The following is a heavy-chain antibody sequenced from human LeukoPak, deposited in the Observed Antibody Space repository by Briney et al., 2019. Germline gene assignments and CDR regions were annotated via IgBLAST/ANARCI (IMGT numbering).Heavy chain of an antibody. CDR3: ARGPLRHFDY. CDR2: IYYSGST. D-gene: IGHD4-17*01. J-gene: IGHJ4*02. CDR1: GGSISSYY. Sequence: SETLSLTCTASGGSISSYYWSWIRQPPGKGLEWIGYIYYSGSTNYNPSLKSRVTISVDTSKNQFSLKLSSVTAADTAVYYCARGPLRHFDYWGQGILVTVSS. V-gene: IGHV4-59*01.